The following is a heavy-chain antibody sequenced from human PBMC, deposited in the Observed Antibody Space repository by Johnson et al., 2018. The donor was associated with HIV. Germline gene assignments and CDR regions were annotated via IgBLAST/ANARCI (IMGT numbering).Heavy chain of an antibody. Sequence: VQLVESGRGVVQPGTSLRLSCAASGFTFDDYAMHWVRQAPGKGLEWVSGISWNSGSIGIADSVKGRFTISRDNAKNSLYLQMNSLRAEDTALYYCAREREDYGLDIWGQGTMVTVSS. CDR2: ISWNSGSI. CDR1: GFTFDDYA. CDR3: AREREDYGLDI. V-gene: IGHV3-9*01. J-gene: IGHJ3*02. D-gene: IGHD4/OR15-4a*01.